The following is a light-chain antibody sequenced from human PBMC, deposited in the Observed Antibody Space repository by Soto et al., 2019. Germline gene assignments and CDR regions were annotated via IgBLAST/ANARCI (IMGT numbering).Light chain of an antibody. Sequence: PSTLSASVGDRVTITCSASHSVSSTFLAWYQQKPGQAPTLLIYDADTRATGIPDRFSGSGFGTHFTLTISSLEPEDFAMYYCQQSASSVTFGQGTRLEIK. CDR3: QQSASSVT. J-gene: IGKJ5*01. V-gene: IGKV3-20*01. CDR1: HSVSSTF. CDR2: DAD.